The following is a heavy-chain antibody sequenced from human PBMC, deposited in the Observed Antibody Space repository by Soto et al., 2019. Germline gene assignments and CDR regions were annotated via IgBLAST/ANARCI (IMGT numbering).Heavy chain of an antibody. CDR2: ISYDGSHR. Sequence: QVQLVESGGGVVRPGESLRLSCAASGLTFSSYGMHWVRQAPGKGLEWVAVISYDGSHRYFADSVKGRFTISRDNSKNTLYLQMNILRPEDTAVYFCAKDRRDYDFWSGYYYHGMDVWGQGTTVTVSS. J-gene: IGHJ6*02. V-gene: IGHV3-30*18. CDR1: GLTFSSYG. CDR3: AKDRRDYDFWSGYYYHGMDV. D-gene: IGHD3-3*01.